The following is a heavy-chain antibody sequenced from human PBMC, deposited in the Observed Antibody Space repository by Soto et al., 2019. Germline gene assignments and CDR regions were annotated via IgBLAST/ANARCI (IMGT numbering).Heavy chain of an antibody. CDR3: AKGLYSSSGYWHAQH. D-gene: IGHD6-13*01. CDR1: GFTFDDYA. Sequence: EVQLVESGGGLVQPGRSLRLSCAASGFTFDDYAMHWVRQAPGKGLEWVSGISWNSGSIGYADSVKGRFTISRDNAKNALSLQMNSLRAEDTALYYCAKGLYSSSGYWHAQHWGQGTLVTVSS. J-gene: IGHJ1*01. V-gene: IGHV3-9*01. CDR2: ISWNSGSI.